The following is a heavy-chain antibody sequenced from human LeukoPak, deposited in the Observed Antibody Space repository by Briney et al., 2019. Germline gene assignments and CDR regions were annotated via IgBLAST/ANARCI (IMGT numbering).Heavy chain of an antibody. CDR3: ARVGSSGWINYFDY. Sequence: PSQTLSLTCTASGGSISSYYWSWIRQPPGKGLEWIGYIYYSGSTNYNPSLKSRVTISVDTSKNQFSLKLSSVTAADTAVYYCARVGSSGWINYFDYWGQGTLVTVSS. CDR2: IYYSGST. D-gene: IGHD6-19*01. V-gene: IGHV4-59*01. CDR1: GGSISSYY. J-gene: IGHJ4*02.